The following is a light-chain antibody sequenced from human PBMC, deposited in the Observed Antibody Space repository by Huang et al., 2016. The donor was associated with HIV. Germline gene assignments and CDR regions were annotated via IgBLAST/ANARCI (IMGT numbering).Light chain of an antibody. CDR3: QQSYSSWWT. J-gene: IGKJ1*01. Sequence: DIQMTQSPSSLSASVGDTVTITCRASQSIGNQVHWYQHKPGKAPNLLIYKSSNLQSGVPSRFIGSGSGTDFTLTIRGLQPEDFAVYYCQQSYSSWWTFGQGTKVEI. V-gene: IGKV1-39*01. CDR1: QSIGNQ. CDR2: KSS.